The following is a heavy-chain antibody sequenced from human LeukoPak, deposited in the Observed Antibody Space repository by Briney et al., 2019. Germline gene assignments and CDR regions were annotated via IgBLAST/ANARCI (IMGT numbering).Heavy chain of an antibody. V-gene: IGHV3-23*01. Sequence: PGGSLRLSCTASGFTFSTYGMNWVRQAPGKGLEWVSVISDTGGTTYYADSVKGRFTISRDNAKNTLYLQMNSLRSEDTALYYCVRDNYYGMDVWGQGTTVTVSS. CDR2: ISDTGGTT. J-gene: IGHJ6*02. CDR3: VRDNYYGMDV. CDR1: GFTFSTYG.